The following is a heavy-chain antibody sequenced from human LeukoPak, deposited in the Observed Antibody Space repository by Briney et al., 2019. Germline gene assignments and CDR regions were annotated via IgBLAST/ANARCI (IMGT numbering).Heavy chain of an antibody. CDR1: GGSFSGYY. V-gene: IGHV4-34*01. CDR2: INHSGST. D-gene: IGHD6-13*01. Sequence: SETLSLTCAVYGGSFSGYYWSWIRQPPGKGRDWIGEINHSGSTNYNPSLRSRVTISVDTSKNQFSLKLSSVTAADTAVYYCARGGRQLRRVLDYWGQGTLVTVSS. CDR3: ARGGRQLRRVLDY. J-gene: IGHJ4*02.